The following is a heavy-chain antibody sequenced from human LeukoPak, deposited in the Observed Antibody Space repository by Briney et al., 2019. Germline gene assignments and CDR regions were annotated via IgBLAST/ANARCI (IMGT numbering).Heavy chain of an antibody. CDR1: GGSFSGYY. Sequence: SETLSLTCAVYGGSFSGYYWSWIRQPAGKGLEWIGRIYTSGSTNYNASLKSRVSMSVDTSKNQFSLKLSSVTAADTAVFYCARENSGSYREFDYWGQGSLVTVSS. CDR2: IYTSGST. D-gene: IGHD1-26*01. CDR3: ARENSGSYREFDY. J-gene: IGHJ4*02. V-gene: IGHV4-4*07.